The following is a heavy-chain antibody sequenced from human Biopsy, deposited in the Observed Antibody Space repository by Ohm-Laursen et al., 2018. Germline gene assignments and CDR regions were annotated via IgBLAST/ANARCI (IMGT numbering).Heavy chain of an antibody. J-gene: IGHJ4*02. CDR2: IYYTGST. CDR1: RDSISNYY. Sequence: PSQTLSLTCTVSRDSISNYYWTWIRQSPGKGLEWIGNIYYTGSTNYNPSVKSRVTISVGTSKNQFSLKLNSVTAADTAVYFCARDSRGGHLNTTLITGKNLDSWGQGILVTVSS. V-gene: IGHV4-59*01. D-gene: IGHD3-16*01. CDR3: ARDSRGGHLNTTLITGKNLDS.